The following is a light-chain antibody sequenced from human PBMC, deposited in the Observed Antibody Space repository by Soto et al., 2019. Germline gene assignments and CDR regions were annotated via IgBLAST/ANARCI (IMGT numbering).Light chain of an antibody. Sequence: DIQISQSPSSVSASVGDRVSITCRASHGISSWLAWYQRKPGKAPKLLIYAASSLQSGVPSRFSGSGSGTDFTLTISSLQPEEFATYYCQQANSFPLTFGGGTKVDIK. J-gene: IGKJ4*01. CDR3: QQANSFPLT. V-gene: IGKV1-12*01. CDR2: AAS. CDR1: HGISSW.